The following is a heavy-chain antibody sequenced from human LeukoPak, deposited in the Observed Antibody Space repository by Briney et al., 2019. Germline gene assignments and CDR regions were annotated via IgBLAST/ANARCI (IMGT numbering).Heavy chain of an antibody. Sequence: SGTLSLTCAVYGGSFSGYYWSWIRQPPGKGLEWIGEINHSGSTNYNPSLKSRVTISVDTSKNQFSLKLSSVTAADTAVYYCARGGRATLVFWGQGTLVTVSS. CDR2: INHSGST. CDR1: GGSFSGYY. V-gene: IGHV4-34*01. J-gene: IGHJ4*02. D-gene: IGHD4-23*01. CDR3: ARGGRATLVF.